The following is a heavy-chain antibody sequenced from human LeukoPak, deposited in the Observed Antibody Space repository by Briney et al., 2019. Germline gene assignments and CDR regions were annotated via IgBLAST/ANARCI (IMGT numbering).Heavy chain of an antibody. V-gene: IGHV4-59*01. CDR2: IYYSGST. CDR1: GGSISSYY. D-gene: IGHD4-17*01. J-gene: IGHJ3*02. CDR3: AKDPRDYGDYEGDAFDI. Sequence: SETLSLTCTVSGGSISSYYWSWIRQPPGKGLEWIGYIYYSGSTNYNPSLKSRVTISVDTSKNQFSLKLSSVTAADTAVYYCAKDPRDYGDYEGDAFDIWGQGTMVTVSS.